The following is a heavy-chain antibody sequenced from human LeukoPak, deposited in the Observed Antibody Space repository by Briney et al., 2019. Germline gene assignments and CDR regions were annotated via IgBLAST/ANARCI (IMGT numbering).Heavy chain of an antibody. Sequence: ASVKVSCKASGYSXTDYYVHGVRQAPGQGPEWMAWINSNTGGTHYAQNFQGRVTLTRDTSISTAYMELTSLRADDTAMYYCARDSITAPGLAFDYWGQGTLVTVSS. CDR2: INSNTGGT. J-gene: IGHJ4*02. CDR3: ARDSITAPGLAFDY. V-gene: IGHV1-2*02. D-gene: IGHD6-13*01. CDR1: GYSXTDYY.